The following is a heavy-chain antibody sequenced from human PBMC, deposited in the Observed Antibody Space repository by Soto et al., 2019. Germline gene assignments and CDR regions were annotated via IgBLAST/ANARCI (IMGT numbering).Heavy chain of an antibody. Sequence: GGSLRLSCAASGFTFRNYAMNWVRQAPGKGLEWVSAISGSGGTTYYADSVKGRFTISRDSPKNTLYLQMNSLRAEDTAIYYCAKESAIGVPAMRTHWGQGTLGSVSA. CDR3: AKESAIGVPAMRTH. CDR1: GFTFRNYA. J-gene: IGHJ4*02. D-gene: IGHD6-19*01. CDR2: ISGSGGTT. V-gene: IGHV3-23*01.